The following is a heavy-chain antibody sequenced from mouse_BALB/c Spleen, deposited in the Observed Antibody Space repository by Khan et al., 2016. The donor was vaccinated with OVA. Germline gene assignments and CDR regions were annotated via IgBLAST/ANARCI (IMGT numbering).Heavy chain of an antibody. CDR2: IDPANGNT. V-gene: IGHV14-3*02. CDR3: ARWPRGY. CDR1: GFNIKDTY. J-gene: IGHJ2*01. Sequence: VQLQQSGAELVKPGASVKLSCTASGFNIKDTYMHWVKQRPEQGLEWIGRIDPANGNTEYDPKFQAKATITTDTSSNTAYLQLSSLTSEDTASYYCARWPRGYWGQGTTLTVSS.